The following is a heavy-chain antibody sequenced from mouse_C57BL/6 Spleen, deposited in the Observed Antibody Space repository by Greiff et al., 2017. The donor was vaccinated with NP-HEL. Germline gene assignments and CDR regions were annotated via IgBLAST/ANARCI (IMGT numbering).Heavy chain of an antibody. CDR3: ARSGGLDY. CDR2: IYPRDGST. J-gene: IGHJ2*01. V-gene: IGHV1-85*01. D-gene: IGHD3-2*02. CDR1: GYTFTSYD. Sequence: VQLQQSGPELVKPGASVKLSCTASGYTFTSYDINWVKQRPGQGLEWIGWIYPRDGSTKYNEKFQGKATLTVDTSSSTAYMELHSLTSEDAAVYSCARSGGLDYWGQGTTLTVSS.